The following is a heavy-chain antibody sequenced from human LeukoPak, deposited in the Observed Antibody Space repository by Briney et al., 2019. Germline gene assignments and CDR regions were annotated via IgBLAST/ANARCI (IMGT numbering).Heavy chain of an antibody. CDR3: ARQHRVTTSSYYGMDV. CDR2: IYDSGSA. D-gene: IGHD5-12*01. J-gene: IGHJ6*02. V-gene: IGHV4-59*08. Sequence: SSETLSLTCTVSGGSISSYYWSWIRQPPGKGLEWIGYIYDSGSANYNPSLKSRVTISVDTSKNQFSLKVKSVTAADTAVYYCARQHRVTTSSYYGMDVWGQGTTVTVSS. CDR1: GGSISSYY.